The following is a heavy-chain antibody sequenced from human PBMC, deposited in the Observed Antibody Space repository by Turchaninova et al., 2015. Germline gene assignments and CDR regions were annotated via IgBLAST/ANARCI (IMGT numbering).Heavy chain of an antibody. CDR3: ARSASIVGPTTLDY. D-gene: IGHD1-26*01. Sequence: QVQLQESGPRLVKPSETLSLTCTVSGGSVSSGNYYWSWIRQPPGNGLEWIGYIYHSGSPNYSPSLKRRVAISVDTSQNQFSLKLTSVTTADTAVDYCARSASIVGPTTLDYWAREPWSPSPQ. CDR2: IYHSGSP. CDR1: GGSVSSGNYY. V-gene: IGHV4-61*01. J-gene: IGHJ4*02.